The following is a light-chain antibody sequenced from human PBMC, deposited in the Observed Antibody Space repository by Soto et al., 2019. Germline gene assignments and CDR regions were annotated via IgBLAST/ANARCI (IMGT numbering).Light chain of an antibody. CDR1: QSVSSSY. CDR2: GAS. J-gene: IGKJ5*01. V-gene: IGKV3-20*01. CDR3: QQYGSSPPLT. Sequence: EIVLTQSPGTLSLSPGERATLSCRASQSVSSSYLAWYQQKPGQAPRLLIYGASSRATGIPDRFSGSGSGTVFTLTIRRLEPEDFALYYCQQYGSSPPLTFGQGTRLEIK.